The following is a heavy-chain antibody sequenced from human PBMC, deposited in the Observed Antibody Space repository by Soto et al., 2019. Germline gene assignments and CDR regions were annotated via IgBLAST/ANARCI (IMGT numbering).Heavy chain of an antibody. D-gene: IGHD1-26*01. CDR3: ARKGGATRGCWFDP. J-gene: IGHJ5*02. CDR2: IYYSGST. V-gene: IGHV4-39*01. CDR1: GGSISSSRYY. Sequence: QLQLQESGPGLVKPSETLSLTCTVSGGSISSSRYYWGWIRQPPGKGLEWVGSIYYSGSTYYNPSLKSRFTISVDTSKNQFSLKLSSVTAADTAVYYCARKGGATRGCWFDPWGQGTLVTVSS.